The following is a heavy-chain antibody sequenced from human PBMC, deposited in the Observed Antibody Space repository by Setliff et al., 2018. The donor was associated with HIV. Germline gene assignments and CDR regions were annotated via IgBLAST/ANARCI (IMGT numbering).Heavy chain of an antibody. CDR3: ARDRGVYCISSSCYSPVDAFDI. V-gene: IGHV1-69*13. D-gene: IGHD2-2*01. CDR2: INPSGGST. J-gene: IGHJ3*02. Sequence: ASVKVSCKASGGTFTNSAIGWVRQAPGQGLEWMGAINPSGGSTSYAQKFQGRVTITADESTSTAYMELRSLRSDDTAVYYCARDRGVYCISSSCYSPVDAFDIWGQGTMVTVSS. CDR1: GGTFTNSA.